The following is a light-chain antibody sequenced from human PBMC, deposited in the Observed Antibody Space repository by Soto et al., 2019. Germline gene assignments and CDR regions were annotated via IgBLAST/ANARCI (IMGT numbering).Light chain of an antibody. CDR2: EVT. V-gene: IGLV2-23*02. J-gene: IGLJ2*01. Sequence: QSALTQPASVSGSLGQSITISCNGTSSDIGSYNLLSWYQQHPGKAPKLMIYEVTKRPSGVSNRFSGSKSGNTASLTISGLQAEDEAAYYCCSFGGSGTIFGGGTKLAVL. CDR3: CSFGGSGTI. CDR1: SSDIGSYNL.